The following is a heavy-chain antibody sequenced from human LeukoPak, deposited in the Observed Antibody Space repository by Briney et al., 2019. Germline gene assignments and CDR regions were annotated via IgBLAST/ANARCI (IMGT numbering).Heavy chain of an antibody. CDR1: GYTFTGYY. Sequence: GASVKVSCKASGYTFTGYYMHWVRQAPGQGLEWMGWINPNSGGTNYAQKFQGRVTMTRDTSISTAYMELSRLRSDDTAVYYCARSPSSGWVPYYYYYMDVWGKGTMVTVSS. CDR2: INPNSGGT. J-gene: IGHJ6*03. D-gene: IGHD6-19*01. V-gene: IGHV1-2*02. CDR3: ARSPSSGWVPYYYYYMDV.